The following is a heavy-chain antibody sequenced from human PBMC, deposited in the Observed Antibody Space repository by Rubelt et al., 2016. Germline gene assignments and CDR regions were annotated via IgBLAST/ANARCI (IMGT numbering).Heavy chain of an antibody. Sequence: QVQLVQSGAEVKKPGASVKVSCKASGYTFTGYYMHWVRQAPGPGLEWMGWINPNSGGTNYAPKFKGRGTMTRDTSISTAYMELSRLRSDDTAVYYCARFAIGGHSSGYLFDYWGQGTLVTVSS. CDR2: INPNSGGT. V-gene: IGHV1-2*02. J-gene: IGHJ4*02. CDR1: GYTFTGYY. CDR3: ARFAIGGHSSGYLFDY. D-gene: IGHD3-22*01.